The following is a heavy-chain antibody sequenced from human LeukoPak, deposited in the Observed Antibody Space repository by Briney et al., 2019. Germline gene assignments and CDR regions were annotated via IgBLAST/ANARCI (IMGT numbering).Heavy chain of an antibody. V-gene: IGHV1-69*06. CDR1: GDTLGTFS. CDR2: LTPLAGTP. Sequence: ASVKVSCKASGDTLGTFSFNWVRQAPSEGLEWLGGLTPLAGTPNYAQKFQGRLTISADKSTSTVYMELSRLTSEDTAVYFCAKFWSGYYADWGQGTLVSVSS. J-gene: IGHJ4*02. CDR3: AKFWSGYYAD. D-gene: IGHD3-3*01.